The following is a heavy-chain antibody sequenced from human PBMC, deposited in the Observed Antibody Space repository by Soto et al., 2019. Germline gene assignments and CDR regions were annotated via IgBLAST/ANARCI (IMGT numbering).Heavy chain of an antibody. CDR3: ARYYDFWSGQNWFDP. D-gene: IGHD3-3*01. J-gene: IGHJ5*02. Sequence: SETLSLTCTVSGGSISSYYWSWIRQPPGKGLEWIGYIYYSGSTNYNPSLKSRVTISVDTSKNQFSLKLSSVTAADTAVYYCARYYDFWSGQNWFDPWGQGTLVTVSS. CDR1: GGSISSYY. V-gene: IGHV4-59*01. CDR2: IYYSGST.